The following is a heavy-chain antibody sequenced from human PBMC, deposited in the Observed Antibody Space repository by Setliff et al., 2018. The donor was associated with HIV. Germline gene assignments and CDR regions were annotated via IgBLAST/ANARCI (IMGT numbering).Heavy chain of an antibody. Sequence: SETLSLTCVVYGGSFSAYYWSWIRQPPGKGLEWIGEVNHNGTTTYNPSLKSRVTISVDTSKNQFSLRLSSVTAADTAVYYCAREYDSSGYGANFDYWGQGTLVTVSS. CDR1: GGSFSAYY. V-gene: IGHV4-34*01. CDR3: AREYDSSGYGANFDY. D-gene: IGHD3-22*01. CDR2: VNHNGTT. J-gene: IGHJ4*02.